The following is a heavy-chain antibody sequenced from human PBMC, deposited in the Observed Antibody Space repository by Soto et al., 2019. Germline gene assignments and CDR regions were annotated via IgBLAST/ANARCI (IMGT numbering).Heavy chain of an antibody. CDR2: IYYSGST. V-gene: IGHV4-31*03. Sequence: SETLSLTCTVSGGSISSGGYYWSWIRQHPGKGLEWIGYIYYSGSTYYNPPLKSRVTISVDTSKNQFSLKLSSVTAADTAVYYCARVSGYSYGYLVGFDYWGQGTLVTVSS. CDR1: GGSISSGGYY. J-gene: IGHJ4*02. D-gene: IGHD5-18*01. CDR3: ARVSGYSYGYLVGFDY.